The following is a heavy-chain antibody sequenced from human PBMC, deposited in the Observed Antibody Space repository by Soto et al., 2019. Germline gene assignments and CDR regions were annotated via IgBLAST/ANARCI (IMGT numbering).Heavy chain of an antibody. J-gene: IGHJ4*02. CDR1: GGSVSSGSYY. Sequence: QVQLQESGPGLVKPSETLSLTCTVSGGSVSSGSYYWSWIRQPPGKGLEWIGYIYYSGSTNYNPSLKSRVTISVDTSKNQFSLKLSSVTAADTAVYYCARDLSYGDYPIDYWGQGTLVTVSS. CDR2: IYYSGST. D-gene: IGHD4-17*01. CDR3: ARDLSYGDYPIDY. V-gene: IGHV4-61*01.